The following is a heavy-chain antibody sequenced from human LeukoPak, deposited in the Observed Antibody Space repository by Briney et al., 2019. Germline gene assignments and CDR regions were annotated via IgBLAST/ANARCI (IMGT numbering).Heavy chain of an antibody. CDR3: AKDPIAVAGNNYYRMDV. CDR1: GFTFSRYG. V-gene: IGHV3-30*18. J-gene: IGHJ6*02. Sequence: GGSLRLSCAASGFTFSRYGMYWVRQAPGKGLEWGAVISSDGTNKYYADSVKGRFTISRDNSKNTLYLQMNSLRAEDTAVYYCAKDPIAVAGNNYYRMDVWGQGTTVSVSS. CDR2: ISSDGTNK. D-gene: IGHD6-19*01.